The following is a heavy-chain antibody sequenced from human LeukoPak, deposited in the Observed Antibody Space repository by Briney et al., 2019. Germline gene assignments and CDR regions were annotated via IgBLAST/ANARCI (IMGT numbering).Heavy chain of an antibody. CDR3: TRVDTATDFDY. Sequence: GGSLRLSCAASGFTFSSYALSWVRQAPGKGLEWVSGISENGGTTFYADSVKGRFTMSRDNAKNTVHLQMNSLRAEDTAVYYCTRVDTATDFDYWGQGTLVTVSS. D-gene: IGHD5-18*01. CDR1: GFTFSSYA. V-gene: IGHV3-23*01. J-gene: IGHJ4*02. CDR2: ISENGGTT.